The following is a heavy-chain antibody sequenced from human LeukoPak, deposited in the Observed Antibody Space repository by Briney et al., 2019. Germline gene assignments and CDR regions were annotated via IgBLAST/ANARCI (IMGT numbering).Heavy chain of an antibody. CDR2: ISSSSTYI. Sequence: GGSLRLSCAASGFTFSSYAMSWVRQAPGKGLEWVSSISSSSTYIYYAASLKGRFNISRDNAKNSLYLQMHSLRAEDTAVYYCARGAPIAAVGKECDYWGQGTLVTVSS. D-gene: IGHD6-13*01. CDR1: GFTFSSYA. CDR3: ARGAPIAAVGKECDY. V-gene: IGHV3-21*06. J-gene: IGHJ4*02.